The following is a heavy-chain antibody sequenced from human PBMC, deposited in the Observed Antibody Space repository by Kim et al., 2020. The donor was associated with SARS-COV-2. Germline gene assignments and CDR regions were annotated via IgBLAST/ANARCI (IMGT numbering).Heavy chain of an antibody. Sequence: SETLSLTCTVSGGSISSGGYYWSWIRQHPGKGLEWIGYIYYSGSTYYNPSLKSRVTISVDTSKNQFSLKLGSVTAADTAVYYCARAEREVITCGGVIVYFDYWGQRTLVTVSS. CDR1: GGSISSGGYY. CDR2: IYYSGST. CDR3: ARAEREVITCGGVIVYFDY. D-gene: IGHD3-16*02. V-gene: IGHV4-31*03. J-gene: IGHJ4*02.